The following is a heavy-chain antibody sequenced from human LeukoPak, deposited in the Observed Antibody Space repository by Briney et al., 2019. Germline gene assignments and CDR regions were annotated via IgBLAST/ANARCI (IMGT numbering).Heavy chain of an antibody. Sequence: GGSLRLSCAASGFTFSSYGMHWVRQAPGKGLEWVAVISYDGSNKYYADSVKGRFTISRDNSMNTLYLQMNSLRAEDTAVYYCAKAGAAAGGGYYYYGMDVWGQGTTVTVSS. CDR2: ISYDGSNK. CDR1: GFTFSSYG. V-gene: IGHV3-30*18. J-gene: IGHJ6*02. CDR3: AKAGAAAGGGYYYYGMDV. D-gene: IGHD6-13*01.